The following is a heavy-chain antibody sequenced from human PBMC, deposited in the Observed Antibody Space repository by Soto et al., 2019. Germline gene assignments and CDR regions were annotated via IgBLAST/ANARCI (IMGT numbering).Heavy chain of an antibody. CDR3: ARGWLGSSSMVDY. D-gene: IGHD6-6*01. V-gene: IGHV4-34*01. CDR1: GGSFSGYY. Sequence: SETLSLTCAVYGGSFSGYYWSWIRQPPGKGLEWIGEINHSGSTNYNPSLKSRVTISVDTSKNQFSLKLSSVTAADTAVYYCARGWLGSSSMVDYWGQGTLVTVSS. CDR2: INHSGST. J-gene: IGHJ4*02.